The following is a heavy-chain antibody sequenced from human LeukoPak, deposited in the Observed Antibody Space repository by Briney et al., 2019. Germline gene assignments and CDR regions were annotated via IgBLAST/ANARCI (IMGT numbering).Heavy chain of an antibody. Sequence: GASVKVSCKASGGTFSSYAISWVRQAPGQGLEWMGGIIPIFGTANYAQKFQGRVTITADESTSTAYMELSSLRSEDTAVYYCARGNLGYCSSTSCYLPLGYWGQGTLVTVSS. CDR3: ARGNLGYCSSTSCYLPLGY. V-gene: IGHV1-69*13. J-gene: IGHJ4*02. CDR2: IIPIFGTA. D-gene: IGHD2-2*01. CDR1: GGTFSSYA.